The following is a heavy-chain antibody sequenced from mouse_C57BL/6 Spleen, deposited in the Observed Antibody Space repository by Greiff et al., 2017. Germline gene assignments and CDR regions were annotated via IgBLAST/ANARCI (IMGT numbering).Heavy chain of an antibody. Sequence: VQLVESGAELVKPGASVKISCKASGYAFSSYWMNWVKQRPGKGLEWIGQIYPGDGDTNYNGKFKGKATLTADKSSSTAYMQLSSLTSEDSAVYFCARREYYGSSGDFDYWGQGTTLTVSS. J-gene: IGHJ2*01. CDR3: ARREYYGSSGDFDY. D-gene: IGHD1-1*01. CDR1: GYAFSSYW. CDR2: IYPGDGDT. V-gene: IGHV1-80*01.